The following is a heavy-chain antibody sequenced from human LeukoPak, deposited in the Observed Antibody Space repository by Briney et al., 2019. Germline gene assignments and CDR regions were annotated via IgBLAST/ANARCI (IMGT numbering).Heavy chain of an antibody. V-gene: IGHV1-8*01. CDR3: ARSSSFRSPYYYYYYGMDV. D-gene: IGHD6-6*01. CDR1: GYTFTSYD. J-gene: IGHJ6*02. Sequence: ASVKVSCKASGYTFTSYDINWVRQATGQGREWMGWMNPNSGNTGYAQKFQGRVTMTRNTSISTAYMELSSLRPEDTAVYYCARSSSFRSPYYYYYYGMDVWGQGTTLTVSS. CDR2: MNPNSGNT.